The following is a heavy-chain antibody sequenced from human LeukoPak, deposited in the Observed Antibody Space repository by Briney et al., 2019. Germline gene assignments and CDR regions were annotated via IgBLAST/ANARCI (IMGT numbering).Heavy chain of an antibody. CDR3: ASGAGTTSDYFDY. V-gene: IGHV5-51*01. D-gene: IGHD1-1*01. J-gene: IGHJ4*02. Sequence: GESLKISCKGSGYSFTSYWIGWVRPMPGKGLGWVGIIYPGDSDTRYSPSFQGQVTISADKSISTAYLQWSSLKASDTAMYYCASGAGTTSDYFDYWGQGTLVTVSS. CDR2: IYPGDSDT. CDR1: GYSFTSYW.